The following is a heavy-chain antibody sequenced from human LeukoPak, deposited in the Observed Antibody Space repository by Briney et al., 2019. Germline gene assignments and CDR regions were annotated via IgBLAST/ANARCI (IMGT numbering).Heavy chain of an antibody. CDR1: GTVFANYW. Sequence: GKFMRFSWKGCGTVFANYWIGGGHPMPGKGLRWGGNIYPGDSESRYRPSFQGQVTFSADKSISTAYLQWSSLKASDTAVYYCARLSIMGGATSPSDYWGQGTLVTVSS. J-gene: IGHJ4*02. D-gene: IGHD1-26*01. CDR2: IYPGDSES. CDR3: ARLSIMGGATSPSDY. V-gene: IGHV5-51*07.